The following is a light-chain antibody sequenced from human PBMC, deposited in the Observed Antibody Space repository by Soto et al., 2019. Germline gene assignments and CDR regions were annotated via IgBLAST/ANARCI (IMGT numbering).Light chain of an antibody. J-gene: IGKJ4*01. Sequence: EIVLTESPATLSLSPGERATLSCRASQSVSSSLAWYQQKPGQAPRLLIYDANNRATGIPARFSGSGSGTEFTLTISSLEPEDFAVYYCQHRSNWPLTFGGGTKVEIK. V-gene: IGKV3-11*01. CDR2: DAN. CDR1: QSVSSS. CDR3: QHRSNWPLT.